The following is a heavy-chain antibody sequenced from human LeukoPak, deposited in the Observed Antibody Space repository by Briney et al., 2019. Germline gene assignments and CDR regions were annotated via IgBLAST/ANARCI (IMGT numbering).Heavy chain of an antibody. CDR3: ARSYDSSGYYYDAFDI. D-gene: IGHD3-22*01. V-gene: IGHV4-34*01. CDR2: INHSGST. CDR1: GGSFSGYY. J-gene: IGHJ3*02. Sequence: SETLSLPCAVYGGSFSGYYWSWIRQPPGKGLEGIGEINHSGSTNYSPSLKSRVTISVDTSKNQFSLKLSSVTAADTAVYYCARSYDSSGYYYDAFDIWGQGTMVTVSS.